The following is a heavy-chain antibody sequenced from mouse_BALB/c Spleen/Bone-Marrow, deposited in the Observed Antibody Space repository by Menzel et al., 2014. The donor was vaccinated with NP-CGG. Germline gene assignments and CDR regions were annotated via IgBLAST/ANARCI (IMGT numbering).Heavy chain of an antibody. CDR2: INPSNGGT. D-gene: IGHD2-4*01. J-gene: IGHJ2*01. Sequence: QVQLQQSGAELVKPGASVKLSCKASGYTFTSYYMYWVKQRPGQGLEWIGEINPSNGGTNFNEKFKSKATLTVGKSSSTAYMQLSSLTSEDSAVYYCTRSTMITYFDYWGQGTTLSLSS. CDR3: TRSTMITYFDY. CDR1: GYTFTSYY. V-gene: IGHV1S81*02.